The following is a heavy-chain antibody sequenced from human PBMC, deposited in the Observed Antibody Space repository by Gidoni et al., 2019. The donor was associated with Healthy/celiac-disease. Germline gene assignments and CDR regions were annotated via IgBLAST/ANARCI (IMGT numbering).Heavy chain of an antibody. CDR1: GFSLSTSGVG. Sequence: QITLKESGPTLVKPTQTLTLTCPFSGFSLSTSGVGVGWIRQPPGKALEWLALIYWDDDKRYSPSLKSTLTITKDTSKNQVVLTMTNMDPVDTATYYCAHRTASSSWYESAFDIWGQGTMVTVSS. CDR2: IYWDDDK. V-gene: IGHV2-5*02. CDR3: AHRTASSSWYESAFDI. J-gene: IGHJ3*02. D-gene: IGHD6-13*01.